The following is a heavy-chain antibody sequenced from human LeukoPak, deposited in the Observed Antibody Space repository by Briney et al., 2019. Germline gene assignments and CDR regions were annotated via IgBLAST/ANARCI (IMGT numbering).Heavy chain of an antibody. D-gene: IGHD1-26*01. J-gene: IGHJ4*02. CDR3: AREGSGSYYNGFDY. V-gene: IGHV3-7*01. CDR2: IKQDGSEK. CDR1: GFTFSSYW. Sequence: PGESLRLSCAASGFTFSSYWMSWVRQAPGKGLEWVANIKQDGSEKYYVDSVKGRFTISRDNAKNSLYLQMNSLRAEDTAVYYCAREGSGSYYNGFDYWGQGTLVTVSS.